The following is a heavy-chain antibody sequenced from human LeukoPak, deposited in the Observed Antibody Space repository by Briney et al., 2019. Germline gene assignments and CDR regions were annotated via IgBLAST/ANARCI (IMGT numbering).Heavy chain of an antibody. CDR3: ARSLSRGAFDI. V-gene: IGHV3-21*01. J-gene: IGHJ3*02. CDR2: IRGGSSYI. Sequence: GSLRLSCAASGLTFSSYSMNWVRQAPGKGLEWVSSIRGGSSYIYYADSVKGRFTISRDNAQNSLYLQVNSLRAEDTAVYYCARSLSRGAFDIWGQGTMVTVSS. CDR1: GLTFSSYS. D-gene: IGHD2-2*01.